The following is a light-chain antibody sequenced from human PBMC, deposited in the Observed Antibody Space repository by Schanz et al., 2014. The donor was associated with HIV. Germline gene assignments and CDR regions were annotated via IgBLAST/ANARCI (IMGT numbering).Light chain of an antibody. Sequence: QSALTQPRSVSGSPGQSVTISCTGTSSDVGGYNSVSWYQQHPGKAPKLLIYDVTYRPSGISNRFSGSKSGYTASLTISGLQADDEADYYCSSYTTSSTLVFGGGTKLTVL. CDR2: DVT. J-gene: IGLJ2*01. V-gene: IGLV2-14*01. CDR3: SSYTTSSTLV. CDR1: SSDVGGYNS.